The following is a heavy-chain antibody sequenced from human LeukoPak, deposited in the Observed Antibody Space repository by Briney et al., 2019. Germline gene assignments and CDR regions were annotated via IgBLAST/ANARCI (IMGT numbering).Heavy chain of an antibody. J-gene: IGHJ4*02. Sequence: PGGSLRLSCAASGFTFSTYGMSWVRQAPGKGLEWVSAISGSGGSTYYADSMKGRFTISRDNSKNTLYLQMNSLRAEDTAVYYCAKDPTVYYFDYWGQGTLVTVSS. CDR2: ISGSGGST. V-gene: IGHV3-23*01. D-gene: IGHD4-17*01. CDR3: AKDPTVYYFDY. CDR1: GFTFSTYG.